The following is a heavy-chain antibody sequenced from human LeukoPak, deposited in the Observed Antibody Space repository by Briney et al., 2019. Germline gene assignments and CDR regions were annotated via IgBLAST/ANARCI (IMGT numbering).Heavy chain of an antibody. V-gene: IGHV3-74*01. CDR1: GFTFSTYW. D-gene: IGHD5-24*01. J-gene: IGHJ4*02. CDR3: ARGDGYNLFDY. Sequence: QPGGSLRLPCAASGFTFSTYWMHWVRQAPGKGLVWLSRISSDGSSTNYADSVKGRFTISRDNAKNTLYLQMKSLRAEDTAVYYYARGDGYNLFDYWGQGTLVTVSS. CDR2: ISSDGSST.